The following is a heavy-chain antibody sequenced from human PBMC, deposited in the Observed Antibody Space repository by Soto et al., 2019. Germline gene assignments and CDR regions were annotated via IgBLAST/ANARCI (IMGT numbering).Heavy chain of an antibody. CDR2: IYYSGST. J-gene: IGHJ4*02. V-gene: IGHV4-59*01. CDR1: IVSYC. Sequence: IVSYCGRCISQHPGKGLEWIGYIYYSGSTNYNPSLKSRVTISVDTSKNQFSLKLSSVTAADTAVYYCAREAAYGGNPFFDFWGQGTLVPVSS. D-gene: IGHD4-17*01. CDR3: AREAAYGGNPFFDF.